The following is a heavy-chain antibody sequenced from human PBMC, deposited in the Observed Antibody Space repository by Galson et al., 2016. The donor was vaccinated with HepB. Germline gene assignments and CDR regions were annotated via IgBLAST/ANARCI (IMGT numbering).Heavy chain of an antibody. D-gene: IGHD2/OR15-2a*01. V-gene: IGHV3-48*02. CDR2: ISSSSDII. CDR1: GFTFNTYG. J-gene: IGHJ1*01. CDR3: ARNPEVNIILQH. Sequence: SLRLSCAASGFTFNTYGMNWVRQAPGKGLEWISFISSSSDIIHYADSVKGRFTIPRDNAKYALYLQMNSLIDEDMAVYYCARNPEVNIILQHWGQGPLVTVSS.